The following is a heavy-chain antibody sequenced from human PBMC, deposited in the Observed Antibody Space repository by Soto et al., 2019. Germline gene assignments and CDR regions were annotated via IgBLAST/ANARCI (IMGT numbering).Heavy chain of an antibody. CDR2: ISYIGET. CDR1: GYSISTNNYY. V-gene: IGHV4-39*01. Sequence: QLQLQESGPGLVKPSETLSLTCTVSGYSISTNNYYWGWIRQPPGKGLEWIGSISYIGETYYNPSLRGRVTISVDTSKNQFSLRLSSVTAADTAVYYCATVGGSYLAIPSGYWGQGTLVTVSS. J-gene: IGHJ4*02. D-gene: IGHD1-26*01. CDR3: ATVGGSYLAIPSGY.